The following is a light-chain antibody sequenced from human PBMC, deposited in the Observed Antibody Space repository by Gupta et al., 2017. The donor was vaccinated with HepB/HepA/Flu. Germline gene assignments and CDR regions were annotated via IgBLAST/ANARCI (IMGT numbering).Light chain of an antibody. J-gene: IGKJ3*01. CDR2: DAS. CDR3: KQRRNDGPPAIT. CDR1: RSVGSY. V-gene: IGKV3-11*01. Sequence: EILLTQSPATLSLSPGESATLSCRASRSVGSYLAWYQQKVGQAPRLLIYDASRFSGSGSGTDCTITISSLEPEELVVYYCKQRRNDGPPAITFGPGTRVDIK.